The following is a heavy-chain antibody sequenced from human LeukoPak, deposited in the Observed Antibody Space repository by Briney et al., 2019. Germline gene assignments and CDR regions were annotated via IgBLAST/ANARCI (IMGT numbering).Heavy chain of an antibody. V-gene: IGHV1-2*06. D-gene: IGHD5-12*01. CDR2: INPNSGGT. Sequence: ASVKVSCKASGYTFTGYYMHWVRQAPGQGLEWMGRINPNSGGTNYAQKFQGGVTMTRDTSISTAYMELSRLRSDDTAVYYCARAGGYSGYENDYWGQGTLVTVSS. CDR3: ARAGGYSGYENDY. J-gene: IGHJ4*02. CDR1: GYTFTGYY.